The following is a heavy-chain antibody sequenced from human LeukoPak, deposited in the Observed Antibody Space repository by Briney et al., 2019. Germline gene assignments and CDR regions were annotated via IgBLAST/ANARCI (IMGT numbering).Heavy chain of an antibody. CDR3: ARDYEWGAVAGTGDY. J-gene: IGHJ4*02. CDR1: GYTFTGYY. V-gene: IGHV1-2*02. CDR2: INPNSGGT. D-gene: IGHD6-19*01. Sequence: GASVKVSCKASGYTFTGYYMHWVRQAPGQGLEWMGWINPNSGGTNYAQKFQGRVTMTRDTSISTAYMELSRLRSDDTAVYYCARDYEWGAVAGTGDYWGQGTLVTVSS.